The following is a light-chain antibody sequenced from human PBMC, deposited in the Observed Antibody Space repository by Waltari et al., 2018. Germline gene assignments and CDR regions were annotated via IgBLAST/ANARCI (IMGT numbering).Light chain of an antibody. Sequence: EIVLTQSPGTLSLSPGERATLSCRTSQRIGSAYLAWYQQKPGHPPRLLIYGTSNRATGVPDRFSGSGSGTDFTLTVSRLEPEDFGIEFCQQYVNSPHLTFGGGTKVEIK. CDR2: GTS. CDR3: QQYVNSPHLT. V-gene: IGKV3-20*01. CDR1: QRIGSAY. J-gene: IGKJ4*01.